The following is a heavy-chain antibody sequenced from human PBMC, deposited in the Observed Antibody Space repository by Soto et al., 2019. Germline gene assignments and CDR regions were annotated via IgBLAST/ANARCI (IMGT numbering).Heavy chain of an antibody. Sequence: QVQLVQSGAEVKKPGSSVKVSCKASGGTFSSYAISWVRQAPGQGLEWMGGIIPIFGTANYAQKFQGRVTITADESTSTADMELSSLRSEDTAVYYCARKANYYDSSGYINWGQGTLVTVSS. CDR2: IIPIFGTA. J-gene: IGHJ4*02. V-gene: IGHV1-69*01. CDR3: ARKANYYDSSGYIN. CDR1: GGTFSSYA. D-gene: IGHD3-22*01.